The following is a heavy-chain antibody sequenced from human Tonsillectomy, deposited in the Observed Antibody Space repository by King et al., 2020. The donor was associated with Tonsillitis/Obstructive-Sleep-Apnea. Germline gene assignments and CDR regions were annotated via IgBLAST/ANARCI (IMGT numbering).Heavy chain of an antibody. CDR1: GFTFSNYG. V-gene: IGHV3-33*05. CDR3: ARKFNWVKDWGAFDI. J-gene: IGHJ3*02. CDR2: ISYDGSNK. Sequence: VQLVESGGGVVQPGRSLRLSCAASGFTFSNYGMHWVRQAPGKGLEWVAVISYDGSNKYYADSVKGRFSISRDSSKNTLYLQMNTLRAEDTAVYYCARKFNWVKDWGAFDIWGQGTMVTVSS. D-gene: IGHD7-27*01.